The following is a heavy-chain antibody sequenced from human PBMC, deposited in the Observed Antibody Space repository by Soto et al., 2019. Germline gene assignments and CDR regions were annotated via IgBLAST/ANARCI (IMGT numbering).Heavy chain of an antibody. CDR3: ARVEDIYGYVEWYFDL. Sequence: QVQLVESGGGVVQPGRSLRLSCAASGFTFSTYAMHWVRQAPGKGLEWVAVISYDGSNKYHADSVKGRFTISRDNSQNXLYLQMNSLRAQDTAVYYCARVEDIYGYVEWYFDLWGRGTLVTVSS. CDR1: GFTFSTYA. V-gene: IGHV3-30-3*01. CDR2: ISYDGSNK. D-gene: IGHD5-18*01. J-gene: IGHJ2*01.